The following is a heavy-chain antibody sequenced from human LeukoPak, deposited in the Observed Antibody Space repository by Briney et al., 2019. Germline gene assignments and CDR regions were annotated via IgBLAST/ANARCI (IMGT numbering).Heavy chain of an antibody. CDR3: ARGPHDYADY. CDR1: GFTFSSYS. CDR2: ISSSSTI. Sequence: SGGSLRLSCAASGFTFSSYSMNWVRQVPGKGLEWVSYISSSSTIYYADSVKGRFTISRDNAKNSLYLQMNSLRAEDTAVYYCARGPHDYADYWGQGTLVTVSS. J-gene: IGHJ4*02. D-gene: IGHD4-17*01. V-gene: IGHV3-48*04.